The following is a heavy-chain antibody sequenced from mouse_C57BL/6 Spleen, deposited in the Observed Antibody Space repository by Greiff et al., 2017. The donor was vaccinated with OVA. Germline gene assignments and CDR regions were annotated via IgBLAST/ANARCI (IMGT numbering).Heavy chain of an antibody. J-gene: IGHJ2*01. Sequence: EVMLVESGGGLVQPGGSLSLSCAASGFTFTDYYMSWVRQPPGKALEWLGFIRNKANGYTTEYSASVKGRFTISRDNSQSILYLQMNALGAEDSATYYCARSTVVYFDYWGQGTTLTVSS. D-gene: IGHD1-1*01. CDR3: ARSTVVYFDY. CDR2: IRNKANGYTT. V-gene: IGHV7-3*01. CDR1: GFTFTDYY.